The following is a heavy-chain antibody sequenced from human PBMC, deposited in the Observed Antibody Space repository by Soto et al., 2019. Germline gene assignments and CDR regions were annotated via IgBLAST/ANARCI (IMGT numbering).Heavy chain of an antibody. Sequence: QVQLVQSGAEVKKPGSSVKVSCKASGGTFSSYAISWVRQAPGQGLEGMGGIIPIFGTANYAQKFQDRVTITADESTSTAYMQLSILRSEDTAVYYCAREMGTSISDAFDFWGQGTMVTVSS. V-gene: IGHV1-69*01. CDR2: IIPIFGTA. CDR1: GGTFSSYA. D-gene: IGHD1-1*01. CDR3: AREMGTSISDAFDF. J-gene: IGHJ3*01.